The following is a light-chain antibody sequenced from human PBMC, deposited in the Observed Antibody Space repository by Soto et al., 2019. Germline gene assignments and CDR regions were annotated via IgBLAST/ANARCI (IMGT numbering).Light chain of an antibody. CDR3: QQYTNWPET. J-gene: IGKJ1*01. Sequence: EIVMTQSPATLSVSPGERATLSCRASQSVSSNLAWYQQKPGQAPRLLIYGASTRATGIPARFSGSGSGTECTLTSSKLQSEDFAVYYCQQYTNWPETFGEGNKVEI. CDR1: QSVSSN. CDR2: GAS. V-gene: IGKV3-15*01.